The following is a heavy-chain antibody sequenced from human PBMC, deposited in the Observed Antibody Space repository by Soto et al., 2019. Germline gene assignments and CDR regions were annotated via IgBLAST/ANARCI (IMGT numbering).Heavy chain of an antibody. J-gene: IGHJ6*02. CDR1: GFTFSSYG. Sequence: PGGSLRLSCAASGFTFSSYGMHWVRQAPGKGLEWVAVIWYDGSNKYYADSVKGRFTISRDNSKNTLYLRMNSLRAEDTAVYYCATQYYYDSSGYYYDYYYYYGMDVWGQGTTVTVSS. CDR2: IWYDGSNK. CDR3: ATQYYYDSSGYYYDYYYYYGMDV. D-gene: IGHD3-22*01. V-gene: IGHV3-33*03.